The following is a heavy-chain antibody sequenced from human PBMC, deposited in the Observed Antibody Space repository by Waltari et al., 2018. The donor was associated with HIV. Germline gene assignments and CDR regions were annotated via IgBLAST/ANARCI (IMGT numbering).Heavy chain of an antibody. V-gene: IGHV1-69*04. CDR3: AREDSGVHWFDP. CDR2: IIPILGIA. D-gene: IGHD6-25*01. CDR1: GGTFSSYA. J-gene: IGHJ5*02. Sequence: QVQLVQSGAEVKKPGSSVKVSCKASGGTFSSYAISWVRQAPGQGLEWMGRIIPILGIANYAQKFQGRVTITADKSTSTAYMELSSLRSEDTAVYYCAREDSGVHWFDPWGQGTLVTVSS.